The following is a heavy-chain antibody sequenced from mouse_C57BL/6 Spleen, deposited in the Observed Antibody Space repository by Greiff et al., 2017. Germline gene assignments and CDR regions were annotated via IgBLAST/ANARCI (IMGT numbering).Heavy chain of an antibody. CDR2: IYPGDGDT. D-gene: IGHD3-2*02. CDR1: GYAFSSYW. CDR3: ARAAQATGYFDD. Sequence: QVQLKESGAELVKPGASVKISCKASGYAFSSYWMNWVKQRPGKGLEWIGQIYPGDGDTNYNGKFKGKATLTADKSSSTAYMQLSSLTSEDSAVYFCARAAQATGYFDDWGHGTTLTFSS. V-gene: IGHV1-80*01. J-gene: IGHJ2*01.